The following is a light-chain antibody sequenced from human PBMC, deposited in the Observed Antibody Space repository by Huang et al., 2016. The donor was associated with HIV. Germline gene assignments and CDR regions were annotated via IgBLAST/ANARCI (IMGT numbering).Light chain of an antibody. J-gene: IGKJ1*01. V-gene: IGKV1-6*01. CDR3: LQDYNYPWT. CDR1: HDIRIA. Sequence: AIQMTQSPSALSASVGYRVTITCRASHDIRIALGWDQQKPGHAPKLLIYSASSLQSGVPSRFSGSGSGTDFTLTISSLQPEEFATYYCLQDYNYPWTFGQGTKVEIK. CDR2: SAS.